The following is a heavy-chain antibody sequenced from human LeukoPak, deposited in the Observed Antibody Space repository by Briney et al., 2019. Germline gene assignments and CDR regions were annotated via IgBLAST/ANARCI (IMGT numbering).Heavy chain of an antibody. V-gene: IGHV3-7*01. J-gene: IGHJ4*02. D-gene: IGHD3-16*01. CDR1: GITLSTYG. Sequence: PGGSLRLSCVASGITLSTYGTNWVRQAPGKGLEWVANIKPGGGERYYVDSVKGRFTISRDNAKNSVDLQMNSLRVEDTAVYYCMRGGGDYWGQGTLVTVSS. CDR3: MRGGGDY. CDR2: IKPGGGER.